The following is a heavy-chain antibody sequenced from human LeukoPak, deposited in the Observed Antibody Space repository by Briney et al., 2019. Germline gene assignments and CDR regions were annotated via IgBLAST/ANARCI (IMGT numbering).Heavy chain of an antibody. CDR3: ARETRDEDIVVVPAATFFDY. CDR1: GGSISSYY. V-gene: IGHV4-4*07. Sequence: PSETLSLTCTVSGGSISSYYWSWIRQPAGKGLEWIGRIYTSGSTNYNPSLKSRVTMSVGTSKNQFSPKLSSVTAADTAVYYCARETRDEDIVVVPAATFFDYWGQGTLVTVSS. D-gene: IGHD2-2*01. J-gene: IGHJ4*02. CDR2: IYTSGST.